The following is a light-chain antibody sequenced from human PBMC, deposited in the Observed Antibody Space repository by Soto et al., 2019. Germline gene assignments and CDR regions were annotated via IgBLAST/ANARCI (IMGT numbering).Light chain of an antibody. CDR3: QHYIGHPYT. V-gene: IGKV1-5*03. CDR1: QGISTF. J-gene: IGKJ2*01. Sequence: DIQMTQSPSTLSASVGDRVTITCRANQGISTFLAWYQQRPGKAPNLLIYEASILESGVPSRFSGSGSGTGFTLTISSLQPDDFATYYCQHYIGHPYTFGQGTKLEIE. CDR2: EAS.